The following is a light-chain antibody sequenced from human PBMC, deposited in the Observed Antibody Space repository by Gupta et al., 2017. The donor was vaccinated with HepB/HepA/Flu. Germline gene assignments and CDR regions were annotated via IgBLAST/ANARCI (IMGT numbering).Light chain of an antibody. CDR1: QSRLHSDGKTY. CDR3: GRTIQLPRT. J-gene: IGKJ1*01. V-gene: IGKV2D-29*01. CDR2: EGS. Sequence: DIVMTQTPLSLSVTPGQPASISCKSSQSRLHSDGKTYLYWFLQRPGQPPQLLIYEGSNPGSGVPDRFSGRGSGTDFTLQISLVEAEDVGIYYCGRTIQLPRTFGQGTKVEIK.